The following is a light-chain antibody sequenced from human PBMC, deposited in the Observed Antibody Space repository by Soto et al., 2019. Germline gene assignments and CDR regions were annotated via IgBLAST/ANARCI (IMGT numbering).Light chain of an antibody. CDR3: QQYNSDSGT. V-gene: IGKV1-5*01. Sequence: DIQMTKSPSTLSASVGDRVTITCRARQSISSWSAWYQQKPGKAPKLLIYDASSLESGVPSRFSGSGSGTEFTLTISSLQPDDFATYYCQQYNSDSGTFGQGTKVEIK. CDR2: DAS. J-gene: IGKJ1*01. CDR1: QSISSW.